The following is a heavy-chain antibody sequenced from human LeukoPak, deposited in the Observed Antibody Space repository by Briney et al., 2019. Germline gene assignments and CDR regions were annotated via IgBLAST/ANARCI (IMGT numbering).Heavy chain of an antibody. V-gene: IGHV4-39*07. CDR1: GGSISTSNYY. CDR3: ARGQYYYDSSGYYFIDY. Sequence: PSETLSLTCTVSGGSISTSNYYWGWIRQPPGKGLEWIGNIFYSGSTYYSPSLKSRVTISVDTSKNQFSLKLSSVTAADTAVYYCARGQYYYDSSGYYFIDYWGQGTLVTVSS. CDR2: IFYSGST. J-gene: IGHJ4*02. D-gene: IGHD3-22*01.